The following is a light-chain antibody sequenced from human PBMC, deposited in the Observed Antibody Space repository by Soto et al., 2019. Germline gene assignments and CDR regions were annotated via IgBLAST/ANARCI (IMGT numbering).Light chain of an antibody. CDR2: STS. CDR3: AAWDDRLDVYV. CDR1: SSNNGSNT. Sequence: QAVVTQPPSASGTPGQIVAISCSGSSSNNGSNTVTWYQQLPGTAPKLLIYSTSQRSSGVPGRFSGSKSGASASLSISGLQSEDEADYYCAAWDDRLDVYVFGTGTKLTVL. V-gene: IGLV1-44*01. J-gene: IGLJ1*01.